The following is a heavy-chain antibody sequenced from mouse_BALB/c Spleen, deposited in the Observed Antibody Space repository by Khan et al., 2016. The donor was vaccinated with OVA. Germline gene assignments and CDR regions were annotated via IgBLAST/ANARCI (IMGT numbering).Heavy chain of an antibody. CDR2: ISSGGSYT. J-gene: IGHJ3*02. CDR3: ARQGGY. V-gene: IGHV5-9-3*01. CDR1: GFTFSSYA. Sequence: EVELVESGGGLVKPGGSLKLSCAASGFTFSSYAMSWVRQTPEKRLEWVATISSGGSYTYYPDSVKGRFTISRDNAKNTLYLQMSSLRSEDTAMYYCARQGGYWGQGTLVTVCA.